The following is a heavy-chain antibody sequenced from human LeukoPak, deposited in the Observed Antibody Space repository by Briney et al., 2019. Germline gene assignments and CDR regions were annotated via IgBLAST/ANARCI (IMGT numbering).Heavy chain of an antibody. Sequence: PSETLSLTCTVSGGSISSISYYWGWIRQPPGKGLEWIGHIYYSGSTFYNPFLKSRVTISVDTSKNQFSLKLRSVTAADTAMFYCARLYGNFQNYYDYWGQGTLVAVSS. CDR3: ARLYGNFQNYYDY. V-gene: IGHV4-39*07. CDR2: IYYSGST. J-gene: IGHJ4*02. D-gene: IGHD1-7*01. CDR1: GGSISSISYY.